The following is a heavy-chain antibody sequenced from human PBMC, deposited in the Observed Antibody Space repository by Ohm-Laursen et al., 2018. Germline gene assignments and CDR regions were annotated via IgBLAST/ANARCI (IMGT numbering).Heavy chain of an antibody. CDR3: AKRSRSSHYGSGRDNWFDP. CDR1: GFTFSSYA. D-gene: IGHD3-10*01. Sequence: SLRLSCAASGFTFSSYAMSWVRQAPGKGLEWVSAISGSGGSTYYADSVKGRFTISRDNSKNTLYLQMNSLRAEDTAVYYCAKRSRSSHYGSGRDNWFDPWGQGTLVTVSS. CDR2: ISGSGGST. J-gene: IGHJ5*02. V-gene: IGHV3-23*01.